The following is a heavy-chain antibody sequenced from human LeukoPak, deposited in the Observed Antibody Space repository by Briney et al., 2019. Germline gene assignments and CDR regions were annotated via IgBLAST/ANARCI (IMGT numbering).Heavy chain of an antibody. D-gene: IGHD3-16*01. Sequence: MSGGSLRLSCAASGFTFSDYYMSWIRQAPGKGLEWVSYISSSSSYTNYADSVKGRFTISRDNAKNSLYLQMNSLRAEDTALYYCAREGGGNWFDPWGQGTLVTVSS. CDR1: GFTFSDYY. J-gene: IGHJ5*02. V-gene: IGHV3-11*05. CDR2: ISSSSSYT. CDR3: AREGGGNWFDP.